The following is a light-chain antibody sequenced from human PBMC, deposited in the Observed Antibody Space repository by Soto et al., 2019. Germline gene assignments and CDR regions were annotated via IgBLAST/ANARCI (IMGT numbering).Light chain of an antibody. CDR1: QSVSSY. CDR2: DAS. Sequence: EIVLTQSPATLSLSPGERATLSCSASQSVSSYLAWYQQKPGQAPRLLIYDASNRATGIPARFSGSGAGTDFTLAISSLEPEAFAVYYCQQRSNLLTCGGGTKVDIK. V-gene: IGKV3-11*01. J-gene: IGKJ4*01. CDR3: QQRSNLLT.